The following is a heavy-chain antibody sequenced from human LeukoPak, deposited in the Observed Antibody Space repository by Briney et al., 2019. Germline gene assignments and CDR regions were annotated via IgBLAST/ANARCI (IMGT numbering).Heavy chain of an antibody. J-gene: IGHJ3*02. CDR3: ARSIAVAGNDAFDI. V-gene: IGHV4-38-2*01. CDR1: GYSISSGYY. Sequence: SETLSLTCAVSGYSISSGYYWGWIRQPPGKGLEWIGSIYHSGSTYYNPSLKSQVTISVDTSKNQFSLKLSSVTAADTAVYYCARSIAVAGNDAFDIWGRGTMVTVSS. D-gene: IGHD6-19*01. CDR2: IYHSGST.